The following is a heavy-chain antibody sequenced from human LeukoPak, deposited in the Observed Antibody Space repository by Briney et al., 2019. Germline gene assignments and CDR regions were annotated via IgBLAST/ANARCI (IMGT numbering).Heavy chain of an antibody. J-gene: IGHJ6*03. CDR1: GFTVSSNY. Sequence: PGGSLGLSCAASGFTVSSNYMSWVRQAPGKGLEWVSVIYSGGSTYYADSVKGRFTISRDNSKNTLYLQMNSLRAEDTAVYYCAREKGPYYYYYMDVWGKGTTVTVSS. CDR3: AREKGPYYYYYMDV. CDR2: IYSGGST. V-gene: IGHV3-53*01.